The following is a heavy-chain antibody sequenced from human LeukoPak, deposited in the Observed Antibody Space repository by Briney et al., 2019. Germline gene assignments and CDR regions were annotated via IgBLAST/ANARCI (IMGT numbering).Heavy chain of an antibody. D-gene: IGHD3-22*01. CDR3: AREAARSSSGYLYYFDY. J-gene: IGHJ4*02. V-gene: IGHV3-66*01. CDR1: GFTFSSYA. CDR2: IYSGGST. Sequence: GGSLRLSCAASGFTFSSYAMSWVRQAPGKGLEWVSVIYSGGSTYYADSVKGRFTISRDNSKNTLYLQMNSLSAEDTAVYYCAREAARSSSGYLYYFDYWGQGTLVTVSS.